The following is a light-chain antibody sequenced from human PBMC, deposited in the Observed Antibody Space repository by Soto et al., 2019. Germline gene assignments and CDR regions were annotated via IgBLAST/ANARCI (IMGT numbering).Light chain of an antibody. CDR3: QQYGSSPWT. Sequence: EIVLTQSPGTLSLSPGERATLSCRASQSVTSNYLAWYQQKPGQAPGLIIYDTSTRASGVPDRFSGSGSGTDCTLTISRLEPEDVAVYYCQQYGSSPWTFGQGTKVDI. CDR2: DTS. CDR1: QSVTSNY. V-gene: IGKV3-20*01. J-gene: IGKJ1*01.